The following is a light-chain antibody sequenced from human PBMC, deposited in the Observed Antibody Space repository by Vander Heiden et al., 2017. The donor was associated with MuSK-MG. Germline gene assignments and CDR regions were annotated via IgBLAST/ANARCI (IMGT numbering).Light chain of an antibody. CDR2: QDS. J-gene: IGLJ2*01. CDR3: QAWDSSTGV. Sequence: SYELTQPPSVSVSPGQTASITCSGDKLGDKYACWYQQKPGQSPVLVIYQDSKRPSGIPERFSGSNSGTTATLTICGTQAMDEDDYYCQAWDSSTGVFGGGTKLTVL. CDR1: KLGDKY. V-gene: IGLV3-1*01.